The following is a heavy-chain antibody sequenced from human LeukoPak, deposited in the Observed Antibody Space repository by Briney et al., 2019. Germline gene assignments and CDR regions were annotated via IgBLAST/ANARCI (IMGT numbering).Heavy chain of an antibody. CDR3: ARSGQFYGVGGDWFDP. J-gene: IGHJ5*02. Sequence: SETLSLTCAVSGGSISSGGYSWSWIRQPPGKGLEWIGYIYHSGSTYYNPSLESRVTISVDRSKNQFSLKLSSVTAADTAVYYCARSGQFYGVGGDWFDPWGQGTLVTVSS. D-gene: IGHD4-17*01. CDR1: GGSISSGGYS. V-gene: IGHV4-30-2*01. CDR2: IYHSGST.